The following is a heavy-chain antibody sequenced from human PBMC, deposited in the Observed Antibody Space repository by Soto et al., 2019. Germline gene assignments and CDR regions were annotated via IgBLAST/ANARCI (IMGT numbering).Heavy chain of an antibody. V-gene: IGHV4-4*02. D-gene: IGHD1-20*01. CDR1: GGSISSSYW. J-gene: IGHJ2*01. Sequence: QVQLQESGPGLVKPSGTLSLTCAVSGGSISSSYWWNWVRQTPRGGLEWIGKIYHGGTTNYNPSLKNRVTISVDKSKNQFSLKLNSVTAADTAVYYCARRYKNTLSARYFDLWGRGTLVTVSS. CDR2: IYHGGTT. CDR3: ARRYKNTLSARYFDL.